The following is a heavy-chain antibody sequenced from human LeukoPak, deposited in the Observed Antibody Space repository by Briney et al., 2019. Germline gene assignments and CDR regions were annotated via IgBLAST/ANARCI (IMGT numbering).Heavy chain of an antibody. CDR3: ARDGESVAEAYYYGMDV. D-gene: IGHD6-19*01. CDR1: GYTFTSYG. Sequence: ASVKVSCKASGYTFTSYGISWVRQAPGQGLEWMGGISAYNGNTNYAQKLQGRVTITTDTSTSTAYMELRSLRSDDTAVYYCARDGESVAEAYYYGMDVWGQGTTVTVSS. J-gene: IGHJ6*02. CDR2: ISAYNGNT. V-gene: IGHV1-18*01.